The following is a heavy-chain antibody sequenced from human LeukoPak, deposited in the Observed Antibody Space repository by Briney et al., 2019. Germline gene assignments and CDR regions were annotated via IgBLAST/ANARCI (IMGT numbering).Heavy chain of an antibody. CDR1: GYTFTGYY. Sequence: GASVKVSCKASGYTFTGYYMHWVRQAPGQGLEWMGWINPNSGGTNYAQKFQGWVTMTRDTSISTAYMELSRLRSDDTAVYYCAREEDYYDSSGLSRRWFDPWGQGTLVTVSS. V-gene: IGHV1-2*04. J-gene: IGHJ5*02. D-gene: IGHD3-22*01. CDR2: INPNSGGT. CDR3: AREEDYYDSSGLSRRWFDP.